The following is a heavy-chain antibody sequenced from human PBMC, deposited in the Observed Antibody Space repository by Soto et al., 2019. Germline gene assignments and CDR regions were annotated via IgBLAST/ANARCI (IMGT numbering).Heavy chain of an antibody. CDR1: GYTFTSYD. V-gene: IGHV1-8*01. D-gene: IGHD1-1*01. CDR3: ARRAETNGWNGFGADKCYFDF. J-gene: IGHJ4*02. Sequence: ASVKVSCQASGYTFTSYDIYWVRQATGQGLEWMGWMNPNTGNSGYAQKFQGRVTMTSDTSISTAHMELSSLRSEDTAVYYCARRAETNGWNGFGADKCYFDFWGQGTLVTVSS. CDR2: MNPNTGNS.